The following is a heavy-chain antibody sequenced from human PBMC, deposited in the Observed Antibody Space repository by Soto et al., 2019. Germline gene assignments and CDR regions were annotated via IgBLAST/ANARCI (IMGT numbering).Heavy chain of an antibody. CDR1: GFTFSSYA. J-gene: IGHJ6*02. CDR2: ISYDGSNK. CDR3: ARDLGIAVAGPLGYYYYGMDV. Sequence: GGSLRLSCAASGFTFSSYAVHWVRQAPGKGLEWVAVISYDGSNKYYADSVKGRFTISRDNSKNTLYLQMNSLRAEDTAVYYCARDLGIAVAGPLGYYYYGMDVWGQGTTVTVSS. D-gene: IGHD6-19*01. V-gene: IGHV3-30-3*01.